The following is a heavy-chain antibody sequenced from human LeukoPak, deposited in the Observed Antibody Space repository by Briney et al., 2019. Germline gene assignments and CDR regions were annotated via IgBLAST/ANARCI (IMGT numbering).Heavy chain of an antibody. V-gene: IGHV5-51*01. D-gene: IGHD5-12*01. J-gene: IGHJ4*02. Sequence: GESLKISCKASGYSFTNYWIGWVRQMPGKGLEWMGVIYPGDSDTRYGPSFQGQVTISADKSFSTAYLQWSSLKASDTAMYYCARRGGLNRPFDFWGQGTLVTASS. CDR2: IYPGDSDT. CDR1: GYSFTNYW. CDR3: ARRGGLNRPFDF.